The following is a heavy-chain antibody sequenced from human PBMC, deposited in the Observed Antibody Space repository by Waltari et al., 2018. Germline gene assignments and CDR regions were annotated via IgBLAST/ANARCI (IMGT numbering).Heavy chain of an antibody. CDR1: GGTFSSYA. J-gene: IGHJ6*02. D-gene: IGHD4-17*01. V-gene: IGHV1-69*05. CDR3: AREEGGDGDYYYYYGMDV. CDR2: IIPIFGTA. Sequence: QVQLVQSGAEVKKPGSSVKVSCKASGGTFSSYAISWVRQAPGQGLEWMGGIIPIFGTANYAQKCQGRVTITTDEATSTAYMELSSLRSEDTAVYYCAREEGGDGDYYYYYGMDVWGQGTTVTVSS.